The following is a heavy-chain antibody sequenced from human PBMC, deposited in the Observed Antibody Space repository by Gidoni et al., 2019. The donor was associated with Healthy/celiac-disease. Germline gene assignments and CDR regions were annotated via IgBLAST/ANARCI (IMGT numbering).Heavy chain of an antibody. CDR2: ISGSGGRT. CDR3: AKDTHSIHRMGGMDV. V-gene: IGHV3-23*01. D-gene: IGHD4-4*01. J-gene: IGHJ6*02. CDR1: GFTFSSYA. Sequence: EVQLLASGGGLVQPVGSLRLSCAASGFTFSSYAMGWVRQEPGKGLEWGSAISGSGGRTYYADSVKGRFTISRDNSKNTLYLQMNSLRAEDTAVYYCAKDTHSIHRMGGMDVWGQGTTVTVSS.